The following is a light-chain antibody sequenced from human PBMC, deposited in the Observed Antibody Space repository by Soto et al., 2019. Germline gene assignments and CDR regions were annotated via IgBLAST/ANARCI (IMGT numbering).Light chain of an antibody. Sequence: DIVMTQSPLSLPVTPGEPASISCSSSQSLLPTNGYTYLDWYLQKPGQSPQLLTYMGSNRASGVPDRFGGSGSGADYTRKISRVEADDVGVYYFMQALQTAHTFGQGTKLEIK. CDR3: MQALQTAHT. CDR1: QSLLPTNGYTY. CDR2: MGS. J-gene: IGKJ2*01. V-gene: IGKV2-28*01.